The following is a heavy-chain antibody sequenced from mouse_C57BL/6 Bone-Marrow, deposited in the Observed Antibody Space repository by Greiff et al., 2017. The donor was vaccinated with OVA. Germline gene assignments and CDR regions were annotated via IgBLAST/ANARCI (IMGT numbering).Heavy chain of an antibody. D-gene: IGHD1-1*01. CDR1: GFTFSSYG. CDR3: ARPTGVTTVVARGWYFDV. Sequence: EVKLVESGGDLVKPGGSLKLSCAASGFTFSSYGMSWVRQTPDKRLEWVATISSGGSYTYYPDSVKGRFTISRDNAKNTLYLQMSSLKSEDTAMYYCARPTGVTTVVARGWYFDVWGTGTTVTVSS. CDR2: ISSGGSYT. J-gene: IGHJ1*03. V-gene: IGHV5-6*01.